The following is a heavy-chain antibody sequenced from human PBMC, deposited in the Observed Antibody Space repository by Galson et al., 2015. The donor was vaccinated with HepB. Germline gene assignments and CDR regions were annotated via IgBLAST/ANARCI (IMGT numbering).Heavy chain of an antibody. Sequence: LRLSCAASGFIFGSYAMTWVRQAPGKGLQWVSGISGSGDKRYYADSVKGRFTISRDNSKNTLYLQTNSLRAEDTAVYYCAKERGDILTGFEFWGQGTLVTVSS. CDR1: GFIFGSYA. J-gene: IGHJ4*02. D-gene: IGHD3-9*01. V-gene: IGHV3-23*01. CDR2: ISGSGDKR. CDR3: AKERGDILTGFEF.